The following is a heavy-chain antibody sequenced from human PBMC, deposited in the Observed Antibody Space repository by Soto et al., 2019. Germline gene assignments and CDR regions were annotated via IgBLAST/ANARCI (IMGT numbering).Heavy chain of an antibody. Sequence: GGSLRLSCAASGFTFTSFAMAWVRQAPGKGLEWASTIDYSGGATYYADSVKGRFTISRDNSKNTLYLEMNSLRAEDAAVYYCAKEPEMPGRGLDYWGQGTLVTVSS. J-gene: IGHJ4*02. D-gene: IGHD2-2*01. V-gene: IGHV3-23*05. CDR2: IDYSGGAT. CDR1: GFTFTSFA. CDR3: AKEPEMPGRGLDY.